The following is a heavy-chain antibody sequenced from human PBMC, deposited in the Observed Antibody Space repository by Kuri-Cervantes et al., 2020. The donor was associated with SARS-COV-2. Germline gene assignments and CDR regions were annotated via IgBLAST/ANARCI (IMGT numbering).Heavy chain of an antibody. CDR2: ISPDGSHK. Sequence: LTCAASVSTFSGHWIHWVRHPPARGLVWVLRISPDGSHKNNADFVEGRFTHTRDNSKNTLYLQMNSLRAEDTAVYYCATRNYYDSSPFDYWGQGTLVTVSS. V-gene: IGHV3-74*01. D-gene: IGHD3-22*01. CDR3: ATRNYYDSSPFDY. CDR1: VSTFSGHW. J-gene: IGHJ4*02.